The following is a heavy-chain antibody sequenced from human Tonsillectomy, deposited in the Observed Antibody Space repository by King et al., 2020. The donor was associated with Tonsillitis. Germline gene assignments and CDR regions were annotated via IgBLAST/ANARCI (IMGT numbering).Heavy chain of an antibody. V-gene: IGHV1-18*04. D-gene: IGHD3-22*01. CDR3: ARVRLYYDSSGGPDY. Sequence: QLVQSGAEVKKPGASVKVSCKASGYTFTSYGISWVRQAPGQGLEWMGWISAYNGNKNYAQKLQGRVTMTTDTSTSTAYMELRSLRSDDTAVYYCARVRLYYDSSGGPDYWGQGTLVTVSS. J-gene: IGHJ4*02. CDR2: ISAYNGNK. CDR1: GYTFTSYG.